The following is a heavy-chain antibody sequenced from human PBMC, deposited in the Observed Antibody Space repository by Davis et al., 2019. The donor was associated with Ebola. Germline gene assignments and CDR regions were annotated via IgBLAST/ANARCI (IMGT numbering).Heavy chain of an antibody. CDR2: INTNTGNP. D-gene: IGHD2-2*01. CDR1: GYIFTTYG. V-gene: IGHV7-4-1*02. Sequence: AASVQVSCKASGYIFTTYGMHWLRQAPGQGLEWMGWINTNTGNPTYAEGFTGRFVFSLDTSVSTAYLQISSLKTADTAEYYCARSSMTQDAFDIWGQGTMVTVSS. CDR3: ARSSMTQDAFDI. J-gene: IGHJ3*02.